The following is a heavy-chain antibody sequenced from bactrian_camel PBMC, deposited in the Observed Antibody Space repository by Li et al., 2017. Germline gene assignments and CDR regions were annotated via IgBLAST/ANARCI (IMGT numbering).Heavy chain of an antibody. CDR2: FFANNGNT. CDR3: ATGLVPSD. J-gene: IGHJ4*01. V-gene: IGHV3-2*01. Sequence: ESGGGLVQPGGSLRLSCAASGFAFSRHAMMWVRQAPGKGLEWVSAFFANNGNTYYADSVKGRFTISKDNAKNTLYLQMNSLKSEDTALYYCATGLVPSDWGQGTQVTVS. CDR1: GFAFSRHA.